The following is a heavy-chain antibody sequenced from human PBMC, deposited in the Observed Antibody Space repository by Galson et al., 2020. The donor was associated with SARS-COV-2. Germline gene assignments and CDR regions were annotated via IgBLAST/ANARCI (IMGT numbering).Heavy chain of an antibody. D-gene: IGHD5-12*01. CDR1: RYTLTELS. J-gene: IGHJ6*04. V-gene: IGHV1-24*01. Sequence: ASVNVSCTVSRYTLTELSMHWVRQAPGKGLEWMGGYDPEDGETIYPQKLQGKITMTEETSTDPAYMELISLRSEHPAVYYWATGHATMTYYYGMDVWGKGTTVTVSS. CDR2: YDPEDGET. CDR3: ATGHATMTYYYGMDV.